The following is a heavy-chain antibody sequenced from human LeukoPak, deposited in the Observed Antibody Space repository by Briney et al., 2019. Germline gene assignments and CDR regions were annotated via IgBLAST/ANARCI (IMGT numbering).Heavy chain of an antibody. Sequence: LSLTCTVSGASFNSDGQYWNWIRQSPGKGLEWVAVISYDGSNKYYADSVKGRFTISRDNSKNTLYLQMNSLRAEDTAVYYCARDWEAAAGNNLGYWGQGTLVTVSS. D-gene: IGHD6-13*01. CDR3: ARDWEAAAGNNLGY. J-gene: IGHJ4*02. CDR2: ISYDGSNK. V-gene: IGHV3-30*19. CDR1: GASFNSDG.